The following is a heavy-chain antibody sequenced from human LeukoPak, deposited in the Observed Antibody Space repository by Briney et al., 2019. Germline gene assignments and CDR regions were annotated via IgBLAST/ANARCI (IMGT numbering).Heavy chain of an antibody. D-gene: IGHD3-9*01. V-gene: IGHV4-39*07. J-gene: IGHJ5*02. Sequence: SETLSLTCTVSGGSISSSSYYWGWIRQPPGKGLEWIGSIYYSGSTYYNPSLKSRVTISVDTSKNQFSLKLSSVTAADTAVYYCARTYDILTGWDPWGQGTLVTVSS. CDR2: IYYSGST. CDR1: GGSISSSSYY. CDR3: ARTYDILTGWDP.